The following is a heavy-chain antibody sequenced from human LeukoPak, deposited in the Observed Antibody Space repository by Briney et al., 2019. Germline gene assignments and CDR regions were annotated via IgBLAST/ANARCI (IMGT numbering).Heavy chain of an antibody. V-gene: IGHV4-61*09. CDR2: IYINGST. CDR3: ARWGRTIFGVVEDWFDP. CDR1: GGPISRDNYY. Sequence: PSETLSLTCTVSGGPISRDNYYWSWIRQPAGKGLEWIGHIYINGSTNYNPSLNNRVTISLDTSKNQFSLKLSSVTAADTAVYYCARWGRTIFGVVEDWFDPWGQGILVTVSS. J-gene: IGHJ5*02. D-gene: IGHD3-3*01.